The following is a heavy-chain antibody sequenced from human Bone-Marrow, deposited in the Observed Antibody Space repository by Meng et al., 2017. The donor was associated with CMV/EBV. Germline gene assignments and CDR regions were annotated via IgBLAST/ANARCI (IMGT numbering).Heavy chain of an antibody. CDR1: GYSFTSYW. J-gene: IGHJ6*02. CDR2: IYPGHSDT. V-gene: IGHV5-51*01. CDR3: ARHAIYNDYYYGMDV. D-gene: IGHD1-1*01. Sequence: GGSLRLSCKGSGYSFTSYWIGWVRQMPGKGLEWMGIIYPGHSDTRYSPSFQGQVTISADKSISTAYLQWSSLKASDTAMYYCARHAIYNDYYYGMDVWGQGTTVTVSS.